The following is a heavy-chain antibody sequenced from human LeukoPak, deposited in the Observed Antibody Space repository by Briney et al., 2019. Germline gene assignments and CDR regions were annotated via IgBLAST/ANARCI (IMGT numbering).Heavy chain of an antibody. D-gene: IGHD2-15*01. CDR3: ARRRIRDSKVDY. V-gene: IGHV1-8*01. CDR1: GYTFTSYD. J-gene: IGHJ4*02. CDR2: MNPNSGNT. Sequence: GASVKVSCKASGYTFTSYDINWVRQATGQGLEWMGWMNPNSGNTGYAQKFQGRVTMTRNTSISTAYMELSNLRSEDAAVYYCARRRIRDSKVDYWGQGTLVTVSS.